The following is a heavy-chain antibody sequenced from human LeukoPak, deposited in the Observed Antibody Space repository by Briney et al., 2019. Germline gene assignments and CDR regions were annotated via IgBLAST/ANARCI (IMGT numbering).Heavy chain of an antibody. CDR2: IRYDGSNK. D-gene: IGHD3-10*01. Sequence: GGSLRLSCETSGFSFSTYWMSWVRQAPGKGLEWVAFIRYDGSNKYYADSVKGRFTISRDNSKNTLYLQMNSLRAEDTAVYYCAKDARYGSGSYLDYWGQGTLVTVSS. J-gene: IGHJ4*02. CDR1: GFSFSTYW. CDR3: AKDARYGSGSYLDY. V-gene: IGHV3-30*02.